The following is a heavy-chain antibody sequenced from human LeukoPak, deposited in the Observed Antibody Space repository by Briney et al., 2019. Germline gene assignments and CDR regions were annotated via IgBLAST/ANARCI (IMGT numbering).Heavy chain of an antibody. CDR3: ARLAVDYDSSGYYKMMDV. D-gene: IGHD3-22*01. CDR2: VSSSGSTV. V-gene: IGHV3-48*03. J-gene: IGHJ6*04. CDR1: GFTFSSYE. Sequence: GGSLRLSCAASGFTFSSYEMNWVRQAPGKGLEWVSYVSSSGSTVYYADSVKGRFTISRDNAKNSLYLQMNSLRAEDTAVYYCARLAVDYDSSGYYKMMDVWGKGTTVTISS.